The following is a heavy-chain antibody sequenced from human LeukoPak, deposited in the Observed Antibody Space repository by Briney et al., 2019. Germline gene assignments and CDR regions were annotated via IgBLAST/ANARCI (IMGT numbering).Heavy chain of an antibody. Sequence: SETLSLTCTVSGGSISSYYWSWIRQPPGKGLEWIGRIYYSGSTSYNPSLKSRLTISVDTSKNQFSLKLSSVTAADTAVYYCARDKGHSSGWYGFFDYWGQGTLVTVSS. J-gene: IGHJ4*02. D-gene: IGHD6-19*01. CDR2: IYYSGST. CDR3: ARDKGHSSGWYGFFDY. V-gene: IGHV4-59*01. CDR1: GGSISSYY.